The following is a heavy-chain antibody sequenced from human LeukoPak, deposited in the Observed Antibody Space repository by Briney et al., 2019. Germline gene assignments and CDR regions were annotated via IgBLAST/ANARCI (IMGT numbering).Heavy chain of an antibody. CDR1: GFTFSSYA. J-gene: IGHJ4*02. V-gene: IGHV3-23*01. Sequence: GRSMRLACAASGFTFSSYAMSWVRQAPGKGLEWVSAISGSGGSTYYADSVKGRFTISRDNSKNTLYLQMNSLRAEDTAVYYCVRDLGEMTTMSWGQGTLVSVSS. CDR2: ISGSGGST. CDR3: VRDLGEMTTMS. D-gene: IGHD5-24*01.